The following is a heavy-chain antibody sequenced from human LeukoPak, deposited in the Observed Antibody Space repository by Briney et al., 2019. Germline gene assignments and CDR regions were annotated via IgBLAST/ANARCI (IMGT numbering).Heavy chain of an antibody. Sequence: QPGGSLRLSCAASGFTFSSYGMHWVRQAPGKGLEWVAFIRYDGSNKYYADSVKGRFTISRDNSKNTLYLQMNSLRAEDTAVYYCAKDVLIFGVVKDAFDIWGQGTMVTVSS. V-gene: IGHV3-30*02. CDR2: IRYDGSNK. CDR3: AKDVLIFGVVKDAFDI. J-gene: IGHJ3*02. D-gene: IGHD3-3*01. CDR1: GFTFSSYG.